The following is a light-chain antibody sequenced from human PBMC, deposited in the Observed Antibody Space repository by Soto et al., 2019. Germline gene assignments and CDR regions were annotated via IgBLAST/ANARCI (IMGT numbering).Light chain of an antibody. CDR2: GNS. CDR3: QSYDSSLSGHYV. V-gene: IGLV1-40*01. Sequence: QSVLTQPPSVSGAPGQRVTISCTGSSSNIGAGYDVHWYQQLPGTAPKLLIYGNSNRPSGAPDRFSGSKSGTSASLAITGLQAGDEADYYCQSYDSSLSGHYVFGTGTKVTVL. CDR1: SSNIGAGYD. J-gene: IGLJ1*01.